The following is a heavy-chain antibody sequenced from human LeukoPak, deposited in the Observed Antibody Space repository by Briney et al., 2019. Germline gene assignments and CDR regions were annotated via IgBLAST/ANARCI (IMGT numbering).Heavy chain of an antibody. J-gene: IGHJ4*02. CDR1: GFTFSSYW. D-gene: IGHD3-10*01. Sequence: GGSLRLSCAASGFTFSSYWMSWVRQSPGEGLEWVANIKPDGSEKDFMDAVKGRFTISRYNAKNALYLEMNSLSAEDTAEYLWARERMYSGSGSTSPYYDYWGQGTLVTVSS. CDR2: IKPDGSEK. V-gene: IGHV3-7*01. CDR3: ARERMYSGSGSTSPYYDY.